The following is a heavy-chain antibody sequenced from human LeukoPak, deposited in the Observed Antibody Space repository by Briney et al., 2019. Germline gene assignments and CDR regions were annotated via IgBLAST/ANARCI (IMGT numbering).Heavy chain of an antibody. CDR3: ARQSGDQSSAWYFDA. D-gene: IGHD6-19*01. J-gene: IGHJ4*02. CDR1: GGSLRSSGHW. Sequence: SETLSLTCTVSGGSLRSSGHWWVWIRQPPGKGLEWIGSIHHSGKVYYNPSLKSRVTTSVDTSTDQFSLRLSSATAADTAIYYCARQSGDQSSAWYFDAWGQGTLVTVSS. CDR2: IHHSGKV. V-gene: IGHV4-39*01.